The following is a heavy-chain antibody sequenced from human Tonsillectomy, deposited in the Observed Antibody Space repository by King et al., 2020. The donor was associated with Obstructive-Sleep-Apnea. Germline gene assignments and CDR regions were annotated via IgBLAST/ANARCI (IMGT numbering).Heavy chain of an antibody. D-gene: IGHD6-13*01. V-gene: IGHV4-39*07. Sequence: PLQESGPRLVKPSETLSLTCTVSGGSMRSSSYSWGWIRQPPGKGLEWIGNIYNSGNTFYNPSLKSRVTISVDTSKNQFSLKLNSVTAADTAVYYCARDPYSSTWLAYWGQGTLVTVSS. CDR2: IYNSGNT. CDR3: ARDPYSSTWLAY. CDR1: GGSMRSSSYS. J-gene: IGHJ4*02.